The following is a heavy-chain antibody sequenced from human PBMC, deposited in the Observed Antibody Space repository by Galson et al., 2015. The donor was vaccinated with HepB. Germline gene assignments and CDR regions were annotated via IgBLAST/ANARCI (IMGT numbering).Heavy chain of an antibody. CDR2: IKQDGGEK. Sequence: SLRLSCAASGFTFDRYWMSWVRQAPGKGLEWVANIKQDGGEKYYVDSVKGRFTISRDNAKNSLYLQVNSLRAEDTAVYYCAREVEWLPFDYWGQGTLVTVSS. CDR1: GFTFDRYW. D-gene: IGHD5-12*01. J-gene: IGHJ4*02. V-gene: IGHV3-7*03. CDR3: AREVEWLPFDY.